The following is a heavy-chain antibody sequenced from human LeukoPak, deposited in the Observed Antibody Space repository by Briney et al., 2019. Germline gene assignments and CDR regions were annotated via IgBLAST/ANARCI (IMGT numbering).Heavy chain of an antibody. CDR1: GFTFNGFW. Sequence: PGGSLRLSCAASGFTFNGFWMSWVRQAPGKGLEWVANIKLDGSERYYVDSVKGRFTISRDNAKSSLYLQMNSLRAEDTAVYYCARISVTSYYFDYWGQGTLVTVSS. V-gene: IGHV3-7*01. J-gene: IGHJ4*02. CDR2: IKLDGSER. CDR3: ARISVTSYYFDY. D-gene: IGHD3-16*02.